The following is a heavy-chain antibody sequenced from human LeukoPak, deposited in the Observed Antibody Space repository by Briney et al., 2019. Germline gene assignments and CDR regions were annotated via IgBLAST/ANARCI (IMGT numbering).Heavy chain of an antibody. CDR2: IIPIFGTA. V-gene: IGHV1-69*13. D-gene: IGHD2-2*01. J-gene: IGHJ4*02. CDR1: GGTFSSYA. Sequence: GASVKVSCKASGGTFSSYAISWVRQAPGQGLEWMRGIIPIFGTANYAQKFQGRVTITADESTSTAYMELSSLRSEDTAVYYCARDPARTPAAIAGEPPDYWGQGTLVTVSS. CDR3: ARDPARTPAAIAGEPPDY.